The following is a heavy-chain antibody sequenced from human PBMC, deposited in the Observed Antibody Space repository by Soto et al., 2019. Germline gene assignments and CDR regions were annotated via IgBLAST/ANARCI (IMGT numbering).Heavy chain of an antibody. CDR3: ARSRIAAVGYYFDY. Sequence: SGPTLVNPTQTLTLTCTFSGFSLSTSGMCVSWIRQPPGKALEWLARIDWDDDKYYSTSLKTRLTISKDTSKNQVVLTMTNMDPVDTATYYCARSRIAAVGYYFDYWGQGTLVTVSS. D-gene: IGHD6-13*01. J-gene: IGHJ4*02. CDR1: GFSLSTSGMC. CDR2: IDWDDDK. V-gene: IGHV2-70*11.